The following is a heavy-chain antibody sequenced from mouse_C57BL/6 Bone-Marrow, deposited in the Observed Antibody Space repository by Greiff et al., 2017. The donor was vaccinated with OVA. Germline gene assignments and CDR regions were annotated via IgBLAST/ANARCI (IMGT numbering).Heavy chain of an antibody. D-gene: IGHD1-1*01. J-gene: IGHJ1*03. CDR1: GYTFTSYG. V-gene: IGHV1-81*01. Sequence: VKLQESGAELARPGASVKLSCKASGYTFTSYGISWVKQRTGQGLEWIGEIYPRSGNTYYNEKFKGKATLTADKSSSTAYMELRSLTSEDSAVYFCARFRFITTVYFDVWGTGTTVTVSS. CDR3: ARFRFITTVYFDV. CDR2: IYPRSGNT.